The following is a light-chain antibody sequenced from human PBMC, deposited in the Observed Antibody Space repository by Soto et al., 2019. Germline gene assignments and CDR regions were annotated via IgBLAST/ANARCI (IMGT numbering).Light chain of an antibody. J-gene: IGKJ3*01. CDR2: GAS. CDR1: QSVSSSY. CDR3: QQYNNWPPLFT. Sequence: DIVLTQSPGTLSLSPGERAALSCRASQSVSSSYLAWYQQKPGQAPRLLIYGASNRATGIPDRFSGSGSGTDFTLTISSLQSEDFAVYYCQQYNNWPPLFTFGPGTKVDIK. V-gene: IGKV3-20*01.